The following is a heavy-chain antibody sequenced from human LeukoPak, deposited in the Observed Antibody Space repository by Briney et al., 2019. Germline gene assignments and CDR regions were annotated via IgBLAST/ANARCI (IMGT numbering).Heavy chain of an antibody. D-gene: IGHD6-13*01. CDR2: INSNNDST. CDR3: AREEVIAAAGPALDY. V-gene: IGHV1-2*02. Sequence: GASVKISCKASGYTFNDYYMHWLRQDPGQGLEWLGWINSNNDSTYYAQKFQGRVTMTRDTSISTAYMELSRLRSDDTGVFYCAREEVIAAAGPALDYWGKGALVTV. CDR1: GYTFNDYY. J-gene: IGHJ4*02.